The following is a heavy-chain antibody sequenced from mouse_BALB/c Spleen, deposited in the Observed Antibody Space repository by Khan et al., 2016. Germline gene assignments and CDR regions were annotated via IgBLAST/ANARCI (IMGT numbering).Heavy chain of an antibody. CDR3: ARGAY. Sequence: QVQLQQPGAELMKPGASVKISCKATGYTFSSYWIEWVKQRPGHGLEWIGEILPGNNSSNYNENFKVKATFTADSSSNTAYMQLSSLTSGDSAVYYCARGAYWGQGTLVTVSA. CDR2: ILPGNNSS. V-gene: IGHV1-9*01. J-gene: IGHJ3*01. CDR1: GYTFSSYW.